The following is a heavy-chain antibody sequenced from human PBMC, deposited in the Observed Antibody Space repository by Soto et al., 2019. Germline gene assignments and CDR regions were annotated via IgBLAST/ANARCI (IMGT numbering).Heavy chain of an antibody. CDR1: GFTLSSYW. Sequence: EVQLVESGGGLVQPGGSLRLSCAASGFTLSSYWMHWARQAPGKGLVWVSRISSDGSNTNYADSVKGRFTISRDNAKNTLHLPMNSLRVEDTAVYSCARVPYCSSSSCYSYFDNWGQGTLVTVSS. CDR2: ISSDGSNT. CDR3: ARVPYCSSSSCYSYFDN. J-gene: IGHJ4*02. V-gene: IGHV3-74*01. D-gene: IGHD2-2*02.